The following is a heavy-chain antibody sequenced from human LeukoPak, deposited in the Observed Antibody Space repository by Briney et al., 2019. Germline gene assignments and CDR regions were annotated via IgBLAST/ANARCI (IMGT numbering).Heavy chain of an antibody. CDR1: GFTFSSYG. CDR3: AKVNARGVTPLYFDY. Sequence: PGRSLRLSCAASGFTFSSYGMHWVRQAPGKGLEWVAVISYDGSNKYYADSVKGRFTISRDNSKNTLYLQMNSLRAEDTAVYYCAKVNARGVTPLYFDYWGQGTLVTVSS. J-gene: IGHJ4*02. CDR2: ISYDGSNK. V-gene: IGHV3-30*18. D-gene: IGHD3-10*02.